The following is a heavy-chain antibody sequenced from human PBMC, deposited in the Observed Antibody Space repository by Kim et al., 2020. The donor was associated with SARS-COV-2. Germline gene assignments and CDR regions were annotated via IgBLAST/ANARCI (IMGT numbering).Heavy chain of an antibody. CDR3: ARVRDIVVVPAAIGY. J-gene: IGHJ4*02. D-gene: IGHD2-2*01. V-gene: IGHV4-34*01. Sequence: LKSRVNISGDTSKNQFSLKLSSVTAADTAVYYCARVRDIVVVPAAIGYWGQGTLVTVSS.